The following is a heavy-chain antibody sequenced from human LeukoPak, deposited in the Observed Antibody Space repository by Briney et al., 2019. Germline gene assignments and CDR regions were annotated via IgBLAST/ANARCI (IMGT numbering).Heavy chain of an antibody. CDR2: IYYSGST. Sequence: SETLSLTCTVSGGSVSGTSFYWSWIRQPPGKGLEWIGYIYYSGSTTYSPSLKGRVTISVDTSKNQFSLKLSSVTAADTAVYFCARHSTSWYTFDYWGQGTLVTVSS. V-gene: IGHV4-61*01. CDR3: ARHSTSWYTFDY. D-gene: IGHD6-13*01. CDR1: GGSVSGTSFY. J-gene: IGHJ4*02.